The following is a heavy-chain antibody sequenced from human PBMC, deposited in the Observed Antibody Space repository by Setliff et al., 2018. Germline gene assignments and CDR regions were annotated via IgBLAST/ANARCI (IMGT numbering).Heavy chain of an antibody. J-gene: IGHJ6*02. V-gene: IGHV1-3*01. CDR1: GYTFTSYA. D-gene: IGHD3-3*01. Sequence: EASVKVSCKASGYTFTSYAMHWVRQAPGQRLEWMGWINAGNGNTKYSQKFQGRFTISRDNAKNSLYLQMNSLRAEDTAVYYCARETLNYNFWSGYYRYYYYGMDVWGQGTTVTVSS. CDR3: ARETLNYNFWSGYYRYYYYGMDV. CDR2: INAGNGNT.